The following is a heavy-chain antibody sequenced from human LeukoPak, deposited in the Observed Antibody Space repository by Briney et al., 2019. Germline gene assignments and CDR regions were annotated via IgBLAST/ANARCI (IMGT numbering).Heavy chain of an antibody. Sequence: SETLSLTCTVSGVSISSYYWSWIRQPPGKGLEWIGYIYYSESTNYNPSLQSRVTISVDTSKNQFSLKLSSVTAADTAVYYCARDSDSVHSPFNYWGQGTLVTVSS. CDR1: GVSISSYY. V-gene: IGHV4-59*01. CDR3: ARDSDSVHSPFNY. J-gene: IGHJ4*02. CDR2: IYYSEST. D-gene: IGHD5/OR15-5a*01.